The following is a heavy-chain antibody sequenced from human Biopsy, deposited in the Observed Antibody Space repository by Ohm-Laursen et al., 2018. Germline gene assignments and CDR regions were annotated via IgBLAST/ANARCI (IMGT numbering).Heavy chain of an antibody. D-gene: IGHD4-23*01. CDR2: ISHTGYT. CDR3: ARGSNEYGGLYFPH. Sequence: SQTLSLTCTVSDDSIRNFYWTWIRQPPGQGLEWIGHISHTGYTSYKSSLKSRVTISLDTSRKHFSLRLTSLAAADTAVYYCARGSNEYGGLYFPHWGQGTLVTVSS. J-gene: IGHJ1*01. V-gene: IGHV4-59*08. CDR1: DDSIRNFY.